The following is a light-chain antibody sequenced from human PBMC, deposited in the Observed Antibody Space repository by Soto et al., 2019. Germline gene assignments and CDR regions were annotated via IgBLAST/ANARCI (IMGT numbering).Light chain of an antibody. CDR1: SGQSSYI. V-gene: IGLV4-60*02. CDR3: ETWDSNTRV. J-gene: IGLJ2*01. CDR2: LEGSGSY. Sequence: QLVLTQSSSASASLGSSVKLTCTLSSGQSSYIIAWHHQQPGKAPRYLMKLEGSGSYNKGSGVPDRFSGSSSGADRYLTISYLQFEDEANYYCETWDSNTRVFGGGTKLTVL.